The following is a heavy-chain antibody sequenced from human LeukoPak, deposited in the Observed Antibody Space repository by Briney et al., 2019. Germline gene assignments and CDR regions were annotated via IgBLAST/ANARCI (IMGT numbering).Heavy chain of an antibody. CDR1: GFTSSSYW. J-gene: IGHJ4*02. CDR2: IKQDGSEK. Sequence: GGSLRLSCAASGFTSSSYWMSWVRQAPGKGLEWVANIKQDGSEKYYVDSVKGRFTISRDNAKNSLYLQMNSLRAEDTAVYYCARVGDIVVVPATWEFDYWGQGTLVTVSS. D-gene: IGHD2-2*01. CDR3: ARVGDIVVVPATWEFDY. V-gene: IGHV3-7*01.